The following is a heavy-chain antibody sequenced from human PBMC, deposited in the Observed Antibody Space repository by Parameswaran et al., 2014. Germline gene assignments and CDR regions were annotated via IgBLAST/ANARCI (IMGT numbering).Heavy chain of an antibody. D-gene: IGHD6-13*01. V-gene: IGHV3-53*01. CDR2: IYSDGTT. Sequence: GGSLRLSCAASGFTASSNYMSWVRQAPGKGLEWVSVIYSDGTTYYADSVKGRFTISRDNSKNTLYLQMNSLRAEDTAVYYCARDFASWSEGYMDVWGKGTTVTVSS. CDR3: ARDFASWSEGYMDV. J-gene: IGHJ6*03. CDR1: GFTASSNY.